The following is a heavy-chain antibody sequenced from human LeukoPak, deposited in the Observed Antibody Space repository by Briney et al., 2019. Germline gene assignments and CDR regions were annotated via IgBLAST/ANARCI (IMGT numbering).Heavy chain of an antibody. V-gene: IGHV3-74*01. Sequence: GALRLSCAASGNYWMHWVRQVPGKGLVWVSHINSDGSWTSYADSVKGRFTISKDNAKNTVYLQMNSLRAEDTAVYYCVSFYETYWGRGTLVTDSS. CDR1: GNYW. CDR3: VSFYETY. J-gene: IGHJ4*02. CDR2: INSDGSWT. D-gene: IGHD2/OR15-2a*01.